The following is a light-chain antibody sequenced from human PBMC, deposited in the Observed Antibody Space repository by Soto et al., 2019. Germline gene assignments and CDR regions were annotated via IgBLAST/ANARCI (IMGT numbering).Light chain of an antibody. CDR2: VVT. Sequence: QSALTQPRSVSGSPGQSVTISCTGSSIDVGDSDFVSWYQQHPGKAPKLMIYVVTKRPSGVPDRFSGSKSGNTASLTISVLQYVDEADYYCSSFAATHTYIFGTGTKVTVL. J-gene: IGLJ1*01. CDR3: SSFAATHTYI. CDR1: SIDVGDSDF. V-gene: IGLV2-11*01.